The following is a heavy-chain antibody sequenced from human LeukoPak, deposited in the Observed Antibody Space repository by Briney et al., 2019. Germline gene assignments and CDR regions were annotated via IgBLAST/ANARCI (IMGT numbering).Heavy chain of an antibody. CDR1: GGSISTYY. CDR3: ARDSGGYYFDY. J-gene: IGHJ4*02. D-gene: IGHD3-10*01. Sequence: TSETLSLTCTVSGGSISTYYWSWIRQPPGKGLEWIGYVDYSGSTNYNPSLESRVTISVDTSKNQFSLKLSSVTAADTAVYYCARDSGGYYFDYWGQGTPVTVSS. V-gene: IGHV4-59*12. CDR2: VDYSGST.